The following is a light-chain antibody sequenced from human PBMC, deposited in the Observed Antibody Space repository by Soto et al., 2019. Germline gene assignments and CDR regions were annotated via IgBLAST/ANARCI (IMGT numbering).Light chain of an antibody. CDR1: SSNIGSNY. CDR2: RNN. V-gene: IGLV1-47*01. J-gene: IGLJ1*01. CDR3: QSYDSSLFYV. Sequence: QSVLTQPPSASGTPGQRVTISCSGSSSNIGSNYVYWYQQLPGTAPKLLIYRNNQRPSGVPDRFSGSKSGTSASLAISGLRSEDEADYYCQSYDSSLFYVFGTGTKVTVL.